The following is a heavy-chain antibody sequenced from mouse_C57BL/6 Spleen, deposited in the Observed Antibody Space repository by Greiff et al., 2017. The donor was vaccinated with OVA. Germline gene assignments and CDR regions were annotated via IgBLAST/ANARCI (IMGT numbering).Heavy chain of an antibody. CDR3: ARSDYSNYPNWYFGG. J-gene: IGHJ1*03. CDR1: GYTFTSYW. CDR2: IDPSDSET. V-gene: IGHV1-52*01. D-gene: IGHD2-5*01. Sequence: QVQLKQPGAELVRPGSSVKLSCKASGYTFTSYWMHWVKQRPIQGLEWIGNIDPSDSETHYNQKFKGKATLTVDKSSSTAYMQLSSLTSEDSAVYYCARSDYSNYPNWYFGGWGTGATVTVSS.